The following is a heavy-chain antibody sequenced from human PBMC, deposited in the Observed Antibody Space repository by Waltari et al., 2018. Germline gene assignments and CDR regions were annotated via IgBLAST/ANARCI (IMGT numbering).Heavy chain of an antibody. J-gene: IGHJ6*02. Sequence: QVQLVQSGAEVKKPGASVKVSCKASGYTFTSYDINWVRQATGQGLEWMGWMNPNSGNTGYAQKFQGRVTMTRNTSISTAYMELSSLRSEDTAVYYCARDLSPVEASLYYYGMDVWGQGTTVTVSS. CDR3: ARDLSPVEASLYYYGMDV. CDR1: GYTFTSYD. CDR2: MNPNSGNT. V-gene: IGHV1-8*01. D-gene: IGHD6-19*01.